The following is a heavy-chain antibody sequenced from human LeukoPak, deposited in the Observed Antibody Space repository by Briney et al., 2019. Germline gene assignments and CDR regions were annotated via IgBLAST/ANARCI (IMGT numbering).Heavy chain of an antibody. J-gene: IGHJ4*02. D-gene: IGHD3-22*01. Sequence: GGSLRLSCAVSGFIFSSYAMSWVRQAPGKGLEWVSAISGGGGNTYYADSVKGRFTISRDNSKNTLYLQMNSLRAEDTAVYYCARFDSSGYNSDYWGQGTLVTVSS. CDR1: GFIFSSYA. V-gene: IGHV3-23*01. CDR3: ARFDSSGYNSDY. CDR2: ISGGGGNT.